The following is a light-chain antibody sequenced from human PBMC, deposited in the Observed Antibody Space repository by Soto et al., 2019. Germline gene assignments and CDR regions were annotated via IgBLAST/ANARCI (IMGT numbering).Light chain of an antibody. V-gene: IGKV1-5*03. CDR1: QSISSW. Sequence: DIQMTQSPSTLSASVGDRVTITCRASQSISSWLVWYQHKPGKAPKLLIYRASILESGVPSRFSGSGSGTEFTLTISSLQPDDFATYYCQQYNSYSWTFGQGTKVEIK. CDR3: QQYNSYSWT. J-gene: IGKJ1*01. CDR2: RAS.